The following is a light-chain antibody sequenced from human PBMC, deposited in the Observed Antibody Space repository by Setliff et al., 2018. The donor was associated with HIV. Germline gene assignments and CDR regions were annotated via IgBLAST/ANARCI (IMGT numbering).Light chain of an antibody. V-gene: IGLV2-14*03. J-gene: IGLJ1*01. CDR2: DVS. CDR1: GSAVGGYNY. Sequence: QSAMTQPASVSGSPGQSITISCAGTGSAVGGYNYVSWYQQHPGKAPKLMIYDVSNRPSGVSNRFSGSKSGHTASLTISGLQAEDEADYYCSSYTSSNTGVFGTGTKGTVL. CDR3: SSYTSSNTGV.